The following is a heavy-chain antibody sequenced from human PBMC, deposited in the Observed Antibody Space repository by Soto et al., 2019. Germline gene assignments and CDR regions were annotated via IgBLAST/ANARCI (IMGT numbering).Heavy chain of an antibody. J-gene: IGHJ6*02. CDR2: ISYSGST. D-gene: IGHD4-4*01. CDR1: GGSISSDY. V-gene: IGHV4-59*13. CDR3: ARAQDSYYYYGMDI. Sequence: SETLSLTCTVSGGSISSDYWSWIRQPPGKGLEWIGYISYSGSTNYNPSLKSRVTISVDTSKNQFSLKLSSVTAADTAVYYCARAQDSYYYYGMDIWGQGTTVTVSS.